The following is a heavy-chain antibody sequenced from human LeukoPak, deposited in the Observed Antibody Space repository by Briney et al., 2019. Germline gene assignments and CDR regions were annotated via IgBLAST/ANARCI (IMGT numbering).Heavy chain of an antibody. D-gene: IGHD3-22*01. CDR3: ARDLGDYDSSGYSFDY. CDR1: GFTFSSYG. Sequence: GGSLRLSCAASGFTFSSYGMHWVRQAPGKGLEWVAVIWNDGSNKYYADSVKGRFTISRDNSKNTLYLQMNSLSAKDKAVYYCARDLGDYDSSGYSFDYWGQGTLVTVSS. J-gene: IGHJ4*02. V-gene: IGHV3-33*01. CDR2: IWNDGSNK.